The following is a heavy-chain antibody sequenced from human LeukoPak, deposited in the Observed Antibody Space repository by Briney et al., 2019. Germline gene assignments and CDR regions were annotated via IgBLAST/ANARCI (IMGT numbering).Heavy chain of an antibody. J-gene: IGHJ4*02. V-gene: IGHV4-34*01. D-gene: IGHD3-16*01. CDR2: INHSGST. CDR3: ARDSWGGKVDY. Sequence: SETLSLTCAVYGGSFSGYYWSWIRQPPGKGLEWIGEINHSGSTNYNPSLKSRVTISVDTSKNQFSLKLSSMTAADTAVYYCARDSWGGKVDYWGQGTLVTVSS. CDR1: GGSFSGYY.